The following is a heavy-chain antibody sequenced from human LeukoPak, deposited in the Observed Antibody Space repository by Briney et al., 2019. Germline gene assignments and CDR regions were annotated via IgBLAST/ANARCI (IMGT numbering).Heavy chain of an antibody. CDR2: IKEDGREK. Sequence: GGSLRLSCAASGFTFSSYWMSWVRQAPGKGLECVANIKEDGREKYYVDSVKGRFTISRDNAKNSLYLQMSSLRAEDTAVYYCARGGRPDYWGQGTLVTVSS. V-gene: IGHV3-7*01. CDR3: ARGGRPDY. J-gene: IGHJ4*02. D-gene: IGHD3-10*01. CDR1: GFTFSSYW.